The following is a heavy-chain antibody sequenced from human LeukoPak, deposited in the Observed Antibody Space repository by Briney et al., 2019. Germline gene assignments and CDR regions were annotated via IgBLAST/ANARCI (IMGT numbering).Heavy chain of an antibody. J-gene: IGHJ3*02. Sequence: SQTLSLTFTVSGGSISPFYWNWIRQPPGKGLEWIGYIYYTGNINYSPSLKSRVTISLDTSKNQFSLMLNSVTAADTAVYYCARRRRITLTGRPGDGFDIWGQGTMVTVSS. D-gene: IGHD6-19*01. V-gene: IGHV4-59*08. CDR2: IYYTGNI. CDR3: ARRRRITLTGRPGDGFDI. CDR1: GGSISPFY.